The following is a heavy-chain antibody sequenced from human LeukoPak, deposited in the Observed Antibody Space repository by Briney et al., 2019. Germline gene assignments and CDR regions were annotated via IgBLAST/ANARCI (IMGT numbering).Heavy chain of an antibody. CDR2: TFYRSKWYY. D-gene: IGHD3-10*01. CDR3: NSGNYYFDS. J-gene: IGHJ4*02. Sequence: SQTLSLTCAISGDSVSSNSAAWDWIRQSPSRGLEWLGRTFYRSKWYYDYAVSVKSRITINPDTSKNQFSLQLDSVTPEDTAVYWCNSGNYYFDSWGQGTLVTVSS. CDR1: GDSVSSNSAA. V-gene: IGHV6-1*01.